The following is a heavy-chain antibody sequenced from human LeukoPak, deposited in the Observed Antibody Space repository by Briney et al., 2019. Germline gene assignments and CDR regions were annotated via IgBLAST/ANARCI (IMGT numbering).Heavy chain of an antibody. CDR2: IYTSGST. J-gene: IGHJ5*02. Sequence: ASQTLSLTCTVSGGSISSGSYYWSWIRQPAGKGLEWIGRIYTSGSTNYNPSLKRRVTISVDTPKNQFSLNLSSVTAADTAVYYCARYDYVWRSGWFDPWGQGTLVTVSS. CDR3: ARYDYVWRSGWFDP. CDR1: GGSISSGSYY. D-gene: IGHD3-16*01. V-gene: IGHV4-61*02.